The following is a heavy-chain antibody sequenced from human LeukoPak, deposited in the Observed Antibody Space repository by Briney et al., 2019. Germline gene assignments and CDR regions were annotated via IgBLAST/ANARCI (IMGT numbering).Heavy chain of an antibody. Sequence: GGSLRLSCAASGFTFDDYAMHWVRQAPGKGLEWVSGISWNSGSIGYADSVKGRFTISRDNSKNTLYLQMNSLRAEDTAVYYCARDGNFGYDAFDIWAKGQWSPSLQ. J-gene: IGHJ3*02. D-gene: IGHD3-10*01. CDR2: ISWNSGSI. V-gene: IGHV3-9*01. CDR1: GFTFDDYA. CDR3: ARDGNFGYDAFDI.